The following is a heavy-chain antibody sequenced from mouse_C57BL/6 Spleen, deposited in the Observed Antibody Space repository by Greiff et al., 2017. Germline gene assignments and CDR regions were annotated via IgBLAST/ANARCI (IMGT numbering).Heavy chain of an antibody. J-gene: IGHJ2*01. Sequence: EVQRVESGGGLVKPGGSLKLSCAASGFTFSSYTMSWVRQTPEKRLEWVATISGGGGNTYYPDSVKGRFTISRDNAKNTLYLQRSSLRSEDTALYYCARQEDDYDVFDYWGQGTTLTVSS. CDR1: GFTFSSYT. D-gene: IGHD2-4*01. CDR3: ARQEDDYDVFDY. V-gene: IGHV5-9*01. CDR2: ISGGGGNT.